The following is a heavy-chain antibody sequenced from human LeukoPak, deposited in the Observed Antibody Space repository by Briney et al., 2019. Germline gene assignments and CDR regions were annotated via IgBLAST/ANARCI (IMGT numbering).Heavy chain of an antibody. CDR3: ARDRRLRFLEWSSIGYFQH. V-gene: IGHV1-18*01. CDR2: IRTYDDNA. D-gene: IGHD3-3*01. Sequence: GASVKVSCKASVYTFTSYGIIWVRQAPGQGLEWTGGIRTYDDNANYAERLQGRVTMTTDTSTSTAYMELRSLRSDDTAVYYCARDRRLRFLEWSSIGYFQHWGEGTLVSVSS. CDR1: VYTFTSYG. J-gene: IGHJ1*01.